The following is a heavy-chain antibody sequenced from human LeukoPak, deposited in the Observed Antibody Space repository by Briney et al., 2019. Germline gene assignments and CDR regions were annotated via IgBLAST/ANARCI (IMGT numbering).Heavy chain of an antibody. V-gene: IGHV5-51*03. CDR1: GYSFTSYW. D-gene: IGHD6-13*01. J-gene: IGHJ4*02. Sequence: PGEPLKISCKGSGYSFTSYWIGWVRQMPGKGLEWMGIIYPGDSDTRYSPSFQGQVTISADKSISTAYLQWSSLKASDTAMYYGARLGYSSSWFRGSAVDYWGQGTLVTVSS. CDR3: ARLGYSSSWFRGSAVDY. CDR2: IYPGDSDT.